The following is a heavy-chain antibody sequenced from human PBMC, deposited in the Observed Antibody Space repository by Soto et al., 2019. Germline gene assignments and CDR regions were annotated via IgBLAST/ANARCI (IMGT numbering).Heavy chain of an antibody. Sequence: VSYTSSGYTVRSYGIALVRHAPGQGLEWVGWINAYRGNTNYAQKVQGRVTMTADTSTNTAYLILRSLRSADTAVYYCARHPGPTTSENWFDPWGQGTLVTVS. CDR2: INAYRGNT. J-gene: IGHJ5*02. CDR3: ARHPGPTTSENWFDP. CDR1: GYTVRSYG. V-gene: IGHV1-18*01. D-gene: IGHD5-12*01.